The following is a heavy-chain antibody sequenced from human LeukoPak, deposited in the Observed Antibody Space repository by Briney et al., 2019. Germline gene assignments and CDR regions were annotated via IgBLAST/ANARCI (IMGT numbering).Heavy chain of an antibody. CDR3: ARQSVQGWFDP. D-gene: IGHD1-1*01. CDR2: IYTSGST. CDR1: CGSISSYY. Sequence: SETLSLTCTVSCGSISSYYWSWIRQPAGKGLEWIGRIYTSGSTNYNPSLKSRATMSVDTSKNQFSLKLSSVTAADTAVYYCARQSVQGWFDPWGQGTLVTVSS. V-gene: IGHV4-4*07. J-gene: IGHJ5*02.